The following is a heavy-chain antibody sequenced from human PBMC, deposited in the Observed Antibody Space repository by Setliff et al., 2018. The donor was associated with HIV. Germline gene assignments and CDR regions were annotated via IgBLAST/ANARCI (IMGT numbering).Heavy chain of an antibody. D-gene: IGHD3-22*01. Sequence: SETLSLTCTVPSGSIRSYYWSWIRQPPGKGLEWIGYIYSSGSTNYNPSLKSRVTISVDTSKNQFSLKLSSVTAADTAVYYCARDVTYYYDSGGRDYYGMDVWGQGTTVTVSS. J-gene: IGHJ6*02. V-gene: IGHV4-59*01. CDR3: ARDVTYYYDSGGRDYYGMDV. CDR2: IYSSGST. CDR1: SGSIRSYY.